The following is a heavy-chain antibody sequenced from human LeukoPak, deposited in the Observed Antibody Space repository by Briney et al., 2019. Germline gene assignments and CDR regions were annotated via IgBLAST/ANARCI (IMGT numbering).Heavy chain of an antibody. Sequence: GGSLRLSCAASGLTFSSYAMSWVRQAPGKGLEWVPGISGSGGTTYYADSVKGRFTISRDNSKNTLYLQMNSLRAEDTAVYYCAKGEWLANFDYWGQGTLVTVSS. D-gene: IGHD6-19*01. CDR1: GLTFSSYA. V-gene: IGHV3-23*01. J-gene: IGHJ4*02. CDR2: ISGSGGTT. CDR3: AKGEWLANFDY.